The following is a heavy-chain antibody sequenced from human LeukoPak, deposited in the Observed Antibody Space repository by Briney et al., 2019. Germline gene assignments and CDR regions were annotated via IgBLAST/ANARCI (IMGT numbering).Heavy chain of an antibody. CDR2: INPSGGST. V-gene: IGHV1-46*01. J-gene: IGHJ4*02. D-gene: IGHD1-26*01. Sequence: ASVKVSCKASGYTFANYYMHWVRQAPGQGLEWMGRINPSGGSTSYAQKFQGRVTMTRDTSTSTVYMELSSLRSEDTAVYYCATVASGSYSYFDYWGQGTLVTVSS. CDR3: ATVASGSYSYFDY. CDR1: GYTFANYY.